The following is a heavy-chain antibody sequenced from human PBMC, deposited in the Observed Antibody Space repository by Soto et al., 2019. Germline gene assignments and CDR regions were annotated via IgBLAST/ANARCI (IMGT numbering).Heavy chain of an antibody. CDR2: ISSSSSYI. D-gene: IGHD3-16*02. CDR3: ARDGYYDYIWGSYCYNYFDY. V-gene: IGHV3-21*01. Sequence: EVQLVESGGGLVKPGGSLRLSCAASGFTFSSYSMNWVRQAPGKGLEWVSSISSSSSYIYYADSVKGRFTISRDNAKNSLYLQMNSLRAEDTAVYYCARDGYYDYIWGSYCYNYFDYWGQGTLVTVSS. CDR1: GFTFSSYS. J-gene: IGHJ4*02.